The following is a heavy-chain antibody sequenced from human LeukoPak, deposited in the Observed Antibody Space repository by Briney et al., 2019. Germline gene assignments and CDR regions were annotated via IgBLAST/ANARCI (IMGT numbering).Heavy chain of an antibody. Sequence: SETLSLTCTVSGYSISSGYYWGWIRQPPGKGLEWIGSIYNSGSTYYNPSLKSRVTISVDTSKNQFSLKLSSVTAADTAVYYCARGEYEDIVVVPAAIDYWGQGTLVTVSS. CDR2: IYNSGST. D-gene: IGHD2-2*01. CDR1: GYSISSGYY. V-gene: IGHV4-38-2*02. J-gene: IGHJ4*02. CDR3: ARGEYEDIVVVPAAIDY.